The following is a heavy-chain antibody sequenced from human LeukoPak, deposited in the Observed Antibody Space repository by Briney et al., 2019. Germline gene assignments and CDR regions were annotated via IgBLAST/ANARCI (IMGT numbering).Heavy chain of an antibody. V-gene: IGHV1-18*01. CDR2: ISAYNGNT. D-gene: IGHD3-22*01. J-gene: IGHJ4*02. CDR3: ARDLHYDSSGYRNFDY. Sequence: ASVKVSCKASGYTFTSYGISWMRQAPGQGLEWMGWISAYNGNTNYAQKLQGRVTMTTDTSTSTAYMELRSLRSDDTAVYYCARDLHYDSSGYRNFDYWGQGTLVTVSS. CDR1: GYTFTSYG.